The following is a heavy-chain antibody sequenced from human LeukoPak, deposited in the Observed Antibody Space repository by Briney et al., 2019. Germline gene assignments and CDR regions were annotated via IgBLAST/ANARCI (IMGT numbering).Heavy chain of an antibody. V-gene: IGHV1-3*01. D-gene: IGHD4-23*01. J-gene: IGHJ5*02. CDR2: INAGNGNT. CDR1: GYTFTSYA. Sequence: ASVKVSCKASGYTFTSYAMHWVRQAPGQRLEWMGWINAGNGNTKYSQNFQGRVTISRDTSASTAYMELSSLRSENTAVYYCARGLDYGGDHWGQGTLVTVSS. CDR3: ARGLDYGGDH.